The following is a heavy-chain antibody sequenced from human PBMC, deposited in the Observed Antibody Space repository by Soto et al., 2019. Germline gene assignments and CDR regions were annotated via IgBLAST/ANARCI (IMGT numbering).Heavy chain of an antibody. CDR2: ISSSSSYI. CDR1: GFTFSSYS. CDR3: AREFSMVRGVIIMDYYYGMDV. V-gene: IGHV3-21*01. Sequence: LRLSCAAFGFTFSSYSMNWVRQAPGKGLEWVSSISSSSSYIYYADSVKGRFTISRDNAKNSLYLQMNSLRAEDTAVYYCAREFSMVRGVIIMDYYYGMDVWGQGTTVTVSS. J-gene: IGHJ6*02. D-gene: IGHD3-10*01.